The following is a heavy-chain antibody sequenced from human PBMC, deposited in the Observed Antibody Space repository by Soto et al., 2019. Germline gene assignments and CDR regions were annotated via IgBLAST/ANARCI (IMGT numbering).Heavy chain of an antibody. CDR3: ARYSGGPLDY. D-gene: IGHD1-1*01. V-gene: IGHV3-11*01. J-gene: IGHJ4*02. CDR1: GFTFSDYY. CDR2: ISSSGTPM. Sequence: QVQLVESGGGLVKPGGSLRLSCAASGFTFSDYYMSWIRQAPGKGLEWVSYISSSGTPMYFADSVKGRFTISRDNAKKSLYLQMNSLRTEEPAVSCCARYSGGPLDYWGQGTLVTVSS.